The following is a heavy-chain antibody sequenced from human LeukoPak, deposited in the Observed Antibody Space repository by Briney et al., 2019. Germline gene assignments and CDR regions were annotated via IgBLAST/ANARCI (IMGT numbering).Heavy chain of an antibody. Sequence: PSETLSLTCDVSRYSISSNCYWAWIRQPPGKGLEWLGSIYYSGDTYYNPSLKSRVTCSVDTSKNQFSLKLNSVTAADTAVYYCARAHYDGDYQYYFDYRGQGIPVTVSS. CDR1: RYSISSNCY. V-gene: IGHV4-38-2*01. D-gene: IGHD4-17*01. CDR2: IYYSGDT. J-gene: IGHJ4*02. CDR3: ARAHYDGDYQYYFDY.